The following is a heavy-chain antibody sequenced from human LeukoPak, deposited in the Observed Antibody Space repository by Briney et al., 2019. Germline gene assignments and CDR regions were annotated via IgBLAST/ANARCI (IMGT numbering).Heavy chain of an antibody. CDR3: ARHEYSSSWYRRTYNWFDP. J-gene: IGHJ5*02. CDR1: GYTFTSYG. V-gene: IGHV1-18*01. Sequence: ASVKVSCKASGYTFTSYGISRVRQAPGQGLEWMGWISAYNGNTNYAQKLQGRVTMTTDTSTSTAYMELRSLRSDDTAVYYCARHEYSSSWYRRTYNWFDPWGQGTLVTVSS. CDR2: ISAYNGNT. D-gene: IGHD6-13*01.